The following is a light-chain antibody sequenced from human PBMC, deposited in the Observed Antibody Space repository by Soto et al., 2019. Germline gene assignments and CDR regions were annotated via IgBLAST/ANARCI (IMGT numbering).Light chain of an antibody. J-gene: IGKJ4*01. CDR2: DAS. CDR3: QQRSNWPPT. V-gene: IGKV3-11*01. CDR1: QSVSSY. Sequence: EIVLTQSPATLSLSPGERATLSCRASQSVSSYLAWYQQKPGQAPRLLIYDASNRATGIPARFSGSGSGTDCTLTISSLEPEYFAVYYCQQRSNWPPTFGGGTKVEIK.